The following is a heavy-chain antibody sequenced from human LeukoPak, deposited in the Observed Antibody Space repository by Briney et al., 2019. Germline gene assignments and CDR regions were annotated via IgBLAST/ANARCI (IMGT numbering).Heavy chain of an antibody. D-gene: IGHD2-2*02. J-gene: IGHJ4*02. CDR2: IIPIFGTA. CDR1: GGTFSSYA. V-gene: IGHV1-69*05. Sequence: SVKVSCKASGGTFSSYAISWVRQAPGQGLEWMGRIIPIFGTANYAQKFQGRVTMTTDTSTSTAYMELRSLRSDDTAVYYCARDGIPAAIEDYWGQGTLITVSS. CDR3: ARDGIPAAIEDY.